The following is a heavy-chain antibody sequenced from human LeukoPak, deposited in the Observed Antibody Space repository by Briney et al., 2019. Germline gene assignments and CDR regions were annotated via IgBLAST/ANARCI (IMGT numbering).Heavy chain of an antibody. V-gene: IGHV3-48*01. Sequence: GGSLRLSCAASGFPFSSYVMSWVRQAPGKGLEWVSYINHNGETIYYPDFVKGRFTISRDNAKNSLYLQMNSLRAEDTALYYCAKLEEDGYNYYFDYWGQGTLVTVSS. CDR2: INHNGETI. CDR1: GFPFSSYV. D-gene: IGHD5-24*01. CDR3: AKLEEDGYNYYFDY. J-gene: IGHJ4*02.